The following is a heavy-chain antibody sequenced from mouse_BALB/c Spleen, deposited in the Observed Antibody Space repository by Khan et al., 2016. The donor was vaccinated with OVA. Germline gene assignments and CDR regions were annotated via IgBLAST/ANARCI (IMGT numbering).Heavy chain of an antibody. CDR3: ARKRYYRYAVDY. D-gene: IGHD1-1*01. J-gene: IGHJ4*01. CDR1: GYSITSNYA. CDR2: ISYSGST. Sequence: EVQLQESGPGLVKPSQSLSLTCTVTGYSITSNYAWNWIRQFPGNKLEWMGYISYSGSTSYNPSLKSRISITRDTSKNQFFLQLNSVPNAATATYCSARKRYYRYAVDYWDEETSDTVCS. V-gene: IGHV3-2*02.